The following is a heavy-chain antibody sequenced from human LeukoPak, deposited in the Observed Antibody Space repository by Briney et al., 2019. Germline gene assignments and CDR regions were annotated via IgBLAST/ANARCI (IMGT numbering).Heavy chain of an antibody. CDR1: GFTVSSNY. CDR2: IYSGGST. J-gene: IGHJ6*02. Sequence: GGSLRLSCAASGFTVSSNYMSWVRQAPGKGLEWVSVIYSGGSTYYADSVKGRFTISRDNSRNTLYLQMNSLKVEDTAVFYCTKAAAGSGDYGMDVWGQGTTVTV. CDR3: TKAAAGSGDYGMDV. V-gene: IGHV3-53*05. D-gene: IGHD3-10*01.